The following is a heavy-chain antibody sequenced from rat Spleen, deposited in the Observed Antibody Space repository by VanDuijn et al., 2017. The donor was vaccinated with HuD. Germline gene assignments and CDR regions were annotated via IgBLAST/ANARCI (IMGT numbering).Heavy chain of an antibody. J-gene: IGHJ2*01. CDR3: AIVDYGYTWFDY. CDR1: GYTFTSYA. D-gene: IGHD1-9*01. CDR2: INTGSGGT. Sequence: QVQLQQSGAELAKPGSSVKISCKASGYTFTSYAISWIKQTTGQGLEYIGYINTGSGGTYYNEKFKGKATLTVHKSSSTAFMQLSSLTPEDTAVYYCAIVDYGYTWFDYWGQGVMVTVSS. V-gene: IGHV1-57*01.